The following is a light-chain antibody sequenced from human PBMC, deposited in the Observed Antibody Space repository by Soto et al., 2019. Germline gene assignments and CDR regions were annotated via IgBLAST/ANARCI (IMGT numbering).Light chain of an antibody. CDR1: QSVTSSY. CDR2: GTS. CDR3: QQYNNWPLT. V-gene: IGKV3D-15*01. J-gene: IGKJ4*01. Sequence: ELVLTQSPGTLSLSPGERATLSCRASQSVTSSYLAWYQQKPGQAPRLLIYGTSNRATGIPDRFSGSGSGTEFTLTISSLQSEDFAVYSCQQYNNWPLTFGGGTKVDIK.